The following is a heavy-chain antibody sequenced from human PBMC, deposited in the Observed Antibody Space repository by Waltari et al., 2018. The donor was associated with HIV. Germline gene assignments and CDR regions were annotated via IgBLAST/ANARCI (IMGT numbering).Heavy chain of an antibody. CDR1: GFIFSTYS. CDR2: ISDSSSYI. V-gene: IGHV3-21*01. D-gene: IGHD3-22*01. Sequence: EVQLVESGGGLVKPGGSLRLSCAASGFIFSTYSMNWVRQAPGKGLEWVSSISDSSSYIYYADSLKGRFTISRDNAMNSLYLQMNSLRAEDTAVYYCARGRYYYDSSGYYDNLPFDYWGQGTLVTVST. J-gene: IGHJ4*02. CDR3: ARGRYYYDSSGYYDNLPFDY.